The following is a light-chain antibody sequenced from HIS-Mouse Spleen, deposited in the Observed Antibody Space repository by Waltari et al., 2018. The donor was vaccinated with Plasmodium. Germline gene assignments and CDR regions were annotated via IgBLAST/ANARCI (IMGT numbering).Light chain of an antibody. V-gene: IGLV2-11*01. CDR2: DVS. CDR1: RSDVGGYDY. CDR3: CSYAGSYTWV. J-gene: IGLJ3*02. Sequence: SDLTQPRSVSGSPGPSVTIPCPGTRSDVGGYDYVSWYQQHPGKAPKLMIYDVSKRPSGVPDRFSGSKSGNTASLTISGLQAEDEADYYCCSYAGSYTWVFGGGTKLTVL.